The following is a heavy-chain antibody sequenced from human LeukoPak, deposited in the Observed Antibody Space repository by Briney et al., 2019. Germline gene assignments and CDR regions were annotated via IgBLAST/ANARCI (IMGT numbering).Heavy chain of an antibody. J-gene: IGHJ4*02. CDR3: AKCSGGSCYGVY. CDR1: GFTFSSYA. CDR2: ISYDGSNK. Sequence: PGGSLRLSCAASGFTFSSYAMSWARQAPGKGLEWVAVISYDGSNKYYADSVKGRFTISRDNSKNTLYLQMNSLRAEDTAVYYCAKCSGGSCYGVYWGQGTLVTVSS. D-gene: IGHD2-15*01. V-gene: IGHV3-30*18.